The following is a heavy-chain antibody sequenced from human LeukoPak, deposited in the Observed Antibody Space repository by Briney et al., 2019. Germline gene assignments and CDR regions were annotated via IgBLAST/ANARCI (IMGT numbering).Heavy chain of an antibody. J-gene: IGHJ4*02. Sequence: GGSLRLSCAASGFTFSSYWRSWVRQAPGKGLEWVADIKQDGSEKYYVDSVKGRFTISRDNARNSLYLQMNNLRAEDTAVYYCARDSPLGTDFDYWGQGTLVTVSS. V-gene: IGHV3-7*03. CDR3: ARDSPLGTDFDY. CDR1: GFTFSSYW. D-gene: IGHD1-1*01. CDR2: IKQDGSEK.